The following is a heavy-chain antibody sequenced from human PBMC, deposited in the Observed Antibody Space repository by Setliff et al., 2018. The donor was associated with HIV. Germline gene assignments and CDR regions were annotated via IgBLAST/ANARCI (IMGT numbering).Heavy chain of an antibody. CDR3: ARGSSWRYYYYYYMDV. CDR2: IYTGRDTGGST. V-gene: IGHV4-59*01. J-gene: IGHJ6*03. CDR1: GGSISSSY. D-gene: IGHD6-13*01. Sequence: ASETLSLTCTVSGGSISSSYWSWIRQPPGKGLEWIGYIYTGRDTGGSTNYNPSHKSRVTISVDTSKNQFSLKLSSVTAADTAVYYCARGSSWRYYYYYYMDVWGKGTTVTVSS.